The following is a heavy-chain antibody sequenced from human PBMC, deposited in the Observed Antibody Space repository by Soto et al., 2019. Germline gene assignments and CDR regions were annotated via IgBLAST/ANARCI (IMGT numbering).Heavy chain of an antibody. CDR2: ISSSSSYT. V-gene: IGHV3-11*06. D-gene: IGHD3-9*01. Sequence: RLSCAASGFTFSDYYMSWIRQAPGKGLEWVSYISSSSSYTNYADSVKGRFTISRDNAKNSLYLQMNSLRAEDTAVYYCARTYYDILTGYYPSYYFDYWGQGTLVTVSS. J-gene: IGHJ4*02. CDR1: GFTFSDYY. CDR3: ARTYYDILTGYYPSYYFDY.